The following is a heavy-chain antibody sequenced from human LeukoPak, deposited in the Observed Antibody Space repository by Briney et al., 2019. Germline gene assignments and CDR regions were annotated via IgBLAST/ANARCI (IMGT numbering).Heavy chain of an antibody. J-gene: IGHJ4*02. Sequence: GGSLRLSCVASGFTFSNSWMHWFRQVPGKGLVWVSRIDTDGSTTGYADSVRGRFTISRDNAKKTLYLQMNGLRAEDTAIYYCAKDLTWNTADYWGQGTLVTVSS. CDR3: AKDLTWNTADY. V-gene: IGHV3-74*01. CDR2: IDTDGSTT. CDR1: GFTFSNSW. D-gene: IGHD1/OR15-1a*01.